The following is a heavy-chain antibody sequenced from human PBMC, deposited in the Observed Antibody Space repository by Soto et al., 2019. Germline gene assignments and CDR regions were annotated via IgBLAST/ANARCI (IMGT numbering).Heavy chain of an antibody. J-gene: IGHJ3*02. V-gene: IGHV4-31*03. CDR1: GGSITTVGNY. CDR2: ISYSGST. Sequence: QVQLQESGPGLVQPSQTLSLACTVSGGSITTVGNYWSWIRQFPGKGLEWIGHISYSGSTNSNPSLRSRLSMSVDTSKNQFSLELSSVTAADTAVYYCARLLGSGNYLGIFDSFDIWGQETVVTVSS. D-gene: IGHD1-26*01. CDR3: ARLLGSGNYLGIFDSFDI.